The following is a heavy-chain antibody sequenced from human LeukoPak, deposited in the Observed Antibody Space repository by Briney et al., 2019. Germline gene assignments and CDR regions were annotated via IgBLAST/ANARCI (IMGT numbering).Heavy chain of an antibody. CDR3: ARDFSIASPWGAFDY. Sequence: GGSLRLSCVASGFTFGNHGMHWFRQAPGKGLEWVAVIWYDGSNKYYADSVKGRFTISRDNSKNTLYLQMNSLRAEDTAVYYCARDFSIASPWGAFDYWGQGTLVTVSS. CDR2: IWYDGSNK. J-gene: IGHJ4*02. D-gene: IGHD3-16*01. V-gene: IGHV3-33*08. CDR1: GFTFGNHG.